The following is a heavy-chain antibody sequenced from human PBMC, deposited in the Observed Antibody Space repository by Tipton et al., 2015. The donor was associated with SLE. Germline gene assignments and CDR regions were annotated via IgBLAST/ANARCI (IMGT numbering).Heavy chain of an antibody. CDR1: GGSISGYY. Sequence: TLSLTCTISGGSISGYYWSWIRQPAGKGLEWIGRVYSSGSTIYNPSIKSRITLSPDTSKNQFSLKLSSVTAADTAVYYCARGNDYQYGMDVWGQGTTVTVSS. CDR3: ARGNDYQYGMDV. CDR2: VYSSGST. J-gene: IGHJ6*02. V-gene: IGHV4-4*07.